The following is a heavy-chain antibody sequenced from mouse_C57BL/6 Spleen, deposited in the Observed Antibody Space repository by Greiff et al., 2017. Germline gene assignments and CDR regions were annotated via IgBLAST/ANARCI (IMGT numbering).Heavy chain of an antibody. Sequence: VKLMESGAELMKPGASVKLSCKATGYTFTGSWIEWVKQRPGHGLEWIGEILPGSGSTNYTEKFKGKATFTADTSSNTDYMQLSSLTTEDSAIYDCARRRRGYWYFDVWGTGTTVTVSS. CDR2: ILPGSGST. CDR1: GYTFTGSW. CDR3: ARRRRGYWYFDV. J-gene: IGHJ1*03. V-gene: IGHV1-9*01.